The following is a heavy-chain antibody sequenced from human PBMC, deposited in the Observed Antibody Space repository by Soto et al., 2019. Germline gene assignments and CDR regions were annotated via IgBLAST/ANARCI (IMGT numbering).Heavy chain of an antibody. CDR3: ARGREHYYDGIGYYFSVY. D-gene: IGHD3-22*01. J-gene: IGHJ4*02. CDR1: GFTFASYS. Sequence: GGSLRLSCAASGFTFASYSMNWVRQAPGKGPEWVSSISSSSSYIYYADSVRGRFTISRDNAKNSLYLQMNSLRAEDTAVYYCARGREHYYDGIGYYFSVYWGQGTLVTVSS. CDR2: ISSSSSYI. V-gene: IGHV3-21*01.